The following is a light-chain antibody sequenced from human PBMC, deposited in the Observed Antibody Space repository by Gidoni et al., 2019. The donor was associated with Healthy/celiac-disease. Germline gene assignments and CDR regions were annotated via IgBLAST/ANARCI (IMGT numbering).Light chain of an antibody. CDR1: QSVSCSY. Sequence: PGESATLSCRASQSVSCSYLAWYQQKPGQAPRLLIYGASSRATGIPDRFSGSGSGTDFTLTISRLEPEDFAVYYCQQYGSSRRTFGQGTKLEIK. J-gene: IGKJ2*01. CDR2: GAS. V-gene: IGKV3-20*01. CDR3: QQYGSSRRT.